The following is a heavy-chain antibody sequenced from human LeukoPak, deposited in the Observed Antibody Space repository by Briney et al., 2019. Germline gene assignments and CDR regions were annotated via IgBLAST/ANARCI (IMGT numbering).Heavy chain of an antibody. D-gene: IGHD6-6*01. Sequence: SETLSLTCSVSGGSISSLYWSWIRQPPGKGLEWIGYIYYTGSTNYNPSLKSRVTIFVDMSKNQFPLRLSSVTAADTALYYCARHRAYSSASPFDYWGQGTLVTVSS. J-gene: IGHJ4*02. CDR3: ARHRAYSSASPFDY. CDR1: GGSISSLY. CDR2: IYYTGST. V-gene: IGHV4-59*08.